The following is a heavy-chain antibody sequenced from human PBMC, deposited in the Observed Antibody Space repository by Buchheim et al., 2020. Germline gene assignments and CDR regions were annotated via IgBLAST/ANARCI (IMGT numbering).Heavy chain of an antibody. Sequence: QVQLVESGGGVVQPGRSLRLSCAASGFTFSSYGMHWVRQAPGKGLEWVAVIWYDGINKYYADSVNGRLTISRDNSKNTLYLQMNSLRAEDTAVYYCAREQRWLQLGIFDYWGQGTL. J-gene: IGHJ4*02. D-gene: IGHD5-24*01. CDR3: AREQRWLQLGIFDY. V-gene: IGHV3-33*01. CDR1: GFTFSSYG. CDR2: IWYDGINK.